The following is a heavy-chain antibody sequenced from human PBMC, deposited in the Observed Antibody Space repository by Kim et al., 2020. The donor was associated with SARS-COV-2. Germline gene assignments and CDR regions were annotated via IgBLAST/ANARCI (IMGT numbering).Heavy chain of an antibody. CDR3: ARHSGAAPQTVGY. D-gene: IGHD3-10*01. Sequence: STPSLRGRVTISVDTSKNQFSLKLSSVTAADTAVYYCARHSGAAPQTVGYWGQGTLVTVSS. V-gene: IGHV4-39*01. J-gene: IGHJ4*02.